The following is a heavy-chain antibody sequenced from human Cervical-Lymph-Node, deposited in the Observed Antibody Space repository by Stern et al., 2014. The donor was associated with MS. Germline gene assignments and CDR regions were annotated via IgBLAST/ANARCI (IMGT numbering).Heavy chain of an antibody. D-gene: IGHD3-9*01. CDR2: IHSGGYT. J-gene: IGHJ4*02. CDR3: VRDHYNILTGYYIDY. V-gene: IGHV3-53*01. Sequence: VQLVESGGGLTQPGGSLRLSCATSGFTVSSNYMSWARQDPGKGLEWVSVIHSGGYTFYVDSVKGRFSISRDNSKNTLYLQMNSLRAEDTAVYYCVRDHYNILTGYYIDYWGQGTLVTVSS. CDR1: GFTVSSNY.